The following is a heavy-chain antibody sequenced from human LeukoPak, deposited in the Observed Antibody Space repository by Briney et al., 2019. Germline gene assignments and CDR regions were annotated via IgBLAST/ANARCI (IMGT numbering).Heavy chain of an antibody. CDR1: GFTFSSHS. CDR3: ARGGTQDSSWDY. J-gene: IGHJ4*02. CDR2: ISSSSSYI. Sequence: GGSLRLSCAASGFTFSSHSMNWVRQAPGKGLEWVSSISSSSSYIYYADSVKGRFTISRDNAKNSLYLQMNSLRAEDTAVYYCARGGTQDSSWDYWGQGTLVTVSS. V-gene: IGHV3-21*01.